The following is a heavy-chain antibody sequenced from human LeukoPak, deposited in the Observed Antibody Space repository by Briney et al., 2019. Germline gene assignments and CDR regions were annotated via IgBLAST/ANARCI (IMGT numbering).Heavy chain of an antibody. CDR2: ISYDGSNK. CDR3: AKDLSGSDYDAFDI. J-gene: IGHJ3*02. D-gene: IGHD1-26*01. V-gene: IGHV3-30-3*01. Sequence: GGSLRLSCAASGFTFSSYAMHWVRQAPGKGLEWVAVISYDGSNKYYADSVKGRFTISRDNSKNTLYLQMNSLRAEDTAVYYCAKDLSGSDYDAFDIWGQGTMVTVSS. CDR1: GFTFSSYA.